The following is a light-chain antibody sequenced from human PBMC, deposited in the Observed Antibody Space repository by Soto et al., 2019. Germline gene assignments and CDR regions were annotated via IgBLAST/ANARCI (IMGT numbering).Light chain of an antibody. CDR2: AAS. Sequence: DIQMTQSPSSLSASVGDRVTITCRASQSISDYLNWYQQKPGKAPKLLIYAASTLQSGVPSRFTGSGSGTDFTLTIISLQPEDFATYYCQQTYSTPWTFGQGTKVEIK. V-gene: IGKV1-39*01. CDR1: QSISDY. J-gene: IGKJ1*01. CDR3: QQTYSTPWT.